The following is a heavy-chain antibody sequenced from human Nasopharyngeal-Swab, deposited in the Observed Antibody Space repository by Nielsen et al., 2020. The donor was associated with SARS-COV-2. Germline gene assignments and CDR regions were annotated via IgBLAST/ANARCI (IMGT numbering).Heavy chain of an antibody. J-gene: IGHJ6*02. V-gene: IGHV3-30-3*01. CDR3: ARNDILTGYYPYYYYGMDV. D-gene: IGHD3-9*01. Sequence: GRSLRLSCAASGFTFSSYAMHWVRQAPGKGLEWVAVISYDGSNKYYADSVKGRFTISRDNSKNTLYLQMNSLRAEDTAVYYCARNDILTGYYPYYYYGMDVWGQGTTVTVSS. CDR2: ISYDGSNK. CDR1: GFTFSSYA.